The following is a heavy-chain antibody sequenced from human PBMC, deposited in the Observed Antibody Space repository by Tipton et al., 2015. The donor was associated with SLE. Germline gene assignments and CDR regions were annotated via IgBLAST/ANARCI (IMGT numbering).Heavy chain of an antibody. CDR1: GGSISSYY. V-gene: IGHV4-59*08. CDR3: ARGMRYCSGGSCYGCSFDV. J-gene: IGHJ3*01. CDR2: IYHSGST. Sequence: TLSLTCTVSGGSISSYYWGWIRQPPGRGLEWIAYIYHSGSTYYNPSLKSRVTISVDTSKNQFSLTLSSVTAADTAVYYCARGMRYCSGGSCYGCSFDVWGQGTMVTVSS. D-gene: IGHD2-15*01.